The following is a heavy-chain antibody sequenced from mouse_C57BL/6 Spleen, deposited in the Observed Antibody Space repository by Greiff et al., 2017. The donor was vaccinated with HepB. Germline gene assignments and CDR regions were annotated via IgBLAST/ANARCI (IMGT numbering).Heavy chain of an antibody. CDR3: ARSRGPLFDY. J-gene: IGHJ2*01. CDR1: GYSITSGYY. D-gene: IGHD6-1*01. Sequence: EVQLQQSGPGLVKPSQSLSLTCSVTGYSITSGYYWNWIRQFPGNKLEWMGYISYDGSNNYNPSLKNRISITRDTSKNQFFLKLNSVTTEDTATYYWARSRGPLFDYWGQGTTLTVSS. V-gene: IGHV3-6*01. CDR2: ISYDGSN.